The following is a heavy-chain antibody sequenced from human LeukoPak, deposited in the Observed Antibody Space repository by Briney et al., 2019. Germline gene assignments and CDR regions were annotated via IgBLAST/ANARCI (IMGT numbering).Heavy chain of an antibody. CDR2: ISSDGSIT. CDR3: ARDKRDILTGYFRSNWFDP. V-gene: IGHV3-74*01. D-gene: IGHD3-9*01. CDR1: GFTFSNYW. J-gene: IGHJ5*02. Sequence: PGGSLRLSCAASGFTFSNYWIHWVRQAPGKGLVWVSRISSDGSITNYADSVKGRFTISRDNSKNTLYLQMNSLRAEDTAVYYCARDKRDILTGYFRSNWFDPWGQGTLVTVSS.